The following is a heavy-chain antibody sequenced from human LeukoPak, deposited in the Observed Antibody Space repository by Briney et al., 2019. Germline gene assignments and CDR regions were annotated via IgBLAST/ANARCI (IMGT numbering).Heavy chain of an antibody. J-gene: IGHJ4*02. D-gene: IGHD2-21*02. V-gene: IGHV3-53*01. CDR3: ARGDPFDY. CDR2: IYSAGIT. Sequence: PGGSLRLSCAASGFTVSSNYMSWVRQAPGKGLEWVSVIYSAGITYYADSVKGRFTISRDNSENTLYLQMNSLRAEDTAVYYCARGDPFDYWGQGTLVTVSS. CDR1: GFTVSSNY.